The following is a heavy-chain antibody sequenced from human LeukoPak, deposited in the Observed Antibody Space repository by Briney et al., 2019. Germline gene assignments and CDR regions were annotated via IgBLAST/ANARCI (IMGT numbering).Heavy chain of an antibody. CDR1: GFTFSRYG. CDR3: AMWIQVWKFDY. D-gene: IGHD5-18*01. CDR2: IWYDGSNK. Sequence: PGGSLRLSCAASGFTFSRYGMHWVRQAPGKGLEWVAVIWYDGSNKYYADSVKGRFTISRDNSKNTLYLQMNSLRAEDTAVYYCAMWIQVWKFDYWGQGTLVTVSS. J-gene: IGHJ4*02. V-gene: IGHV3-33*01.